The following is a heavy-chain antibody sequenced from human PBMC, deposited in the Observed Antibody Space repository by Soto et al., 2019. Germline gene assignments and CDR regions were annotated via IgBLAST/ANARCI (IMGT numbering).Heavy chain of an antibody. V-gene: IGHV4-31*03. Sequence: PSETLSLTCTVSGGSISSGGYYWSWIRQHPGKGLEWIGYIYYSGSTYYNPSLKSRVTISVDTSKNQFSLKLSSVTAADTAVYYCARRSSGSISGYNFDYWGQGTLVTVSS. D-gene: IGHD3-10*01. J-gene: IGHJ4*02. CDR1: GGSISSGGYY. CDR2: IYYSGST. CDR3: ARRSSGSISGYNFDY.